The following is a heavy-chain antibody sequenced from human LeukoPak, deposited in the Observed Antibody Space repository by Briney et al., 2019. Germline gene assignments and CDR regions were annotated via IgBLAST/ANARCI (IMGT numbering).Heavy chain of an antibody. D-gene: IGHD6-19*01. CDR2: IYHSGST. CDR3: ARHASSGWSVSWFDP. J-gene: IGHJ5*02. V-gene: IGHV4-30-2*01. CDR1: GGSISSGGYY. Sequence: SETLSLTCTVSGGSISSGGYYWSWLRQPPGKGLEWIVYIYHSGSTYCNPSLKSRVTISVDTSKNQFSLKLTSVTAADTAVYYCARHASSGWSVSWFDPWGQGTLVTVSS.